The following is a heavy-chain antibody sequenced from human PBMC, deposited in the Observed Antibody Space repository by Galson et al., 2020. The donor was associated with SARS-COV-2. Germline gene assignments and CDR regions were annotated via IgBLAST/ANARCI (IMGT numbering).Heavy chain of an antibody. CDR1: GGSITSDGSY. J-gene: IGHJ6*02. V-gene: IGHV4-31*03. D-gene: IGHD6-13*01. CDR2: IFYSGFT. CDR3: ARGPYSSSWPAGDV. Sequence: SQTLSLTCTVSGGSITSDGSYWSWIRQHPGKGLEWIGYIFYSGFTYYNPSLRSRVTMSLDTSQNQFYLKLNSVTAADTAVYYCARGPYSSSWPAGDVWGQGTTVTVSS.